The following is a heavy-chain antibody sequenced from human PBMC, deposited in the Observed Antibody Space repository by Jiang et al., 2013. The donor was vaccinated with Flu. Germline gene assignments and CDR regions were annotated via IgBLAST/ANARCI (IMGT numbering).Heavy chain of an antibody. J-gene: IGHJ3*02. D-gene: IGHD3-10*01. Sequence: QLVESGAEVKKPGSSVKVSCKASGGTFSSYAISWVRQAPGQGLEWMGGIIPIFGTANYAQKFQGRVTITADESTSTAYMELSSLRSEDTAVYYCARATHYYGSGSRSGAFDIWGQGTMVTVSS. CDR2: IIPIFGTA. CDR3: ARATHYYGSGSRSGAFDI. CDR1: GGTFSSYA. V-gene: IGHV1-69*01.